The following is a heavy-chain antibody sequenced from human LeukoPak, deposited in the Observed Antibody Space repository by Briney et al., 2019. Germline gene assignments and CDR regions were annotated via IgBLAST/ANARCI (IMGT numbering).Heavy chain of an antibody. D-gene: IGHD1-26*01. CDR2: IWYDGGNK. J-gene: IGHJ5*02. V-gene: IGHV3-33*01. CDR3: ARDRGSYRNFDWFDP. CDR1: GFTFSSYG. Sequence: GGSLRLSCAASGFTFSSYGMHWVRQAPGKGLERVAVIWYDGGNKYYADSVKGRFTISRDNSKNTLDLQMNSLRAEDTAVYYCARDRGSYRNFDWFDPWGQGTLVTVSS.